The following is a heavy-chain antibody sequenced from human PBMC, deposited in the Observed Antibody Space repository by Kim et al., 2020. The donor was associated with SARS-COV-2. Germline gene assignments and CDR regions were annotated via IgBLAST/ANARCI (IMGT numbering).Heavy chain of an antibody. Sequence: GGSLRLSCAASGFTFSSYWMHWVRQAPGKGLVWVSRINSDGSSTSYADSVKGRFTISRDNAKNTLYLQMNSLRAEDTAVYYCARDAGRSHGDWYFDLWGRGTLVTVSS. V-gene: IGHV3-74*01. CDR1: GFTFSSYW. J-gene: IGHJ2*01. CDR3: ARDAGRSHGDWYFDL. D-gene: IGHD3-3*01. CDR2: INSDGSST.